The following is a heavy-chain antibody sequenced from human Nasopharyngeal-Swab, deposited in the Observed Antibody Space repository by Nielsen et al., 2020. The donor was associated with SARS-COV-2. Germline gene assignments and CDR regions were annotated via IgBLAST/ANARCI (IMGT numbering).Heavy chain of an antibody. CDR2: IIPIFGTA. J-gene: IGHJ6*03. CDR1: GGTFSSYA. CDR3: ARANHCSSTSCCAGARMYYYYMDV. D-gene: IGHD2-2*01. V-gene: IGHV1-69*13. Sequence: SVKVSCKASGGTFSSYAISWVRQAPGQGLEWMGGIIPIFGTANYAQKFQGRVTITADESTSTAYMELSSLRSEDTAVYYCARANHCSSTSCCAGARMYYYYMDVWGKGTTVTVSS.